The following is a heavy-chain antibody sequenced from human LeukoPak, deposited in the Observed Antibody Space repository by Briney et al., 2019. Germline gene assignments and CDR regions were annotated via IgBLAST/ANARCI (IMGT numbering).Heavy chain of an antibody. Sequence: SVKVSCKASGGTFSSYAISWVRQAPGQELEWMGRIIPILGIANYAQKFQGRVTITADKSTSTAYMELSSLRSEDTAVYYCASTGPGDTGYFDYWGQGTLATVSS. J-gene: IGHJ4*02. CDR3: ASTGPGDTGYFDY. CDR1: GGTFSSYA. V-gene: IGHV1-69*04. CDR2: IIPILGIA. D-gene: IGHD7-27*01.